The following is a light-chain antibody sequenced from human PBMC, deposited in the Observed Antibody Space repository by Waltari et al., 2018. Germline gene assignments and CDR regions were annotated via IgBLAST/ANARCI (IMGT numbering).Light chain of an antibody. V-gene: IGKV3-11*01. Sequence: IVLTQSPATLSLSPGERAPLSCRASQSISTYLAWYQQKPGQAPRLLISDASYRATGIPARFSGSGSGTDFTLTISSLEPEDFAVYYCQQRSDLPPITFGQGTKVEI. J-gene: IGKJ1*01. CDR3: QQRSDLPPIT. CDR2: DAS. CDR1: QSISTY.